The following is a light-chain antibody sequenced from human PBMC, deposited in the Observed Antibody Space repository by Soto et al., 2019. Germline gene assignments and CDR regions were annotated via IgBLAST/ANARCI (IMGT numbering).Light chain of an antibody. Sequence: QSALTQPPSASGSPEQSVTISCTGTSSDVGGYNYVSWYQQHPGKAPKLMIYEVSKRPSGVPDRFSGSKSGNTASLTVSGLQAEDEADYYCSSYAGSNNWVFGGGTKVTVL. CDR3: SSYAGSNNWV. CDR1: SSDVGGYNY. V-gene: IGLV2-8*01. J-gene: IGLJ3*02. CDR2: EVS.